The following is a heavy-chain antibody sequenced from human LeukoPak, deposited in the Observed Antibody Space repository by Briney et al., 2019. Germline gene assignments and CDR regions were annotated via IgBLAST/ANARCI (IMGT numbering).Heavy chain of an antibody. D-gene: IGHD2-2*01. V-gene: IGHV3-33*01. J-gene: IGHJ1*01. CDR2: IWYDGSNK. CDR3: ARGYCSSTSCPTIEYFQH. Sequence: GRSLRLSCAASGFTFSSYGMHWVRQAPGKGLEWVAVIWYDGSNKYYADSVKGRFTISRDNSKNTLYLQMNSLRAEDTAVYYCARGYCSSTSCPTIEYFQHWGQGTLVTVSS. CDR1: GFTFSSYG.